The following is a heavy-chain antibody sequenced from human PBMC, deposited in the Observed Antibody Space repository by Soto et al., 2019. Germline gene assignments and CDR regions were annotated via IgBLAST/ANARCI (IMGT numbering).Heavy chain of an antibody. CDR3: AIRHGLDIDAYY. D-gene: IGHD3-9*01. Sequence: PSETLSLTCTVSGGSISSSSYYWGWIRQPPGRGLEYIGHIHYSGSTNYNPSLKSRVTISVDTSKNQFSLKLSSVPAADTAVYFCAIRHGLDIDAYYWGQEILVTVSS. CDR1: GGSISSSSYY. J-gene: IGHJ4*02. V-gene: IGHV4-61*05. CDR2: IHYSGST.